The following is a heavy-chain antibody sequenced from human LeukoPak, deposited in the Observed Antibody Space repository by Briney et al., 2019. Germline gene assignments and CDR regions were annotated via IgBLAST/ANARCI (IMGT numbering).Heavy chain of an antibody. CDR2: INPGGDST. Sequence: ASVKVSCKASRYTFTSYYIHWVRQTPGQGLEWMGIINPGGDSTTYAQKFQGRITMTRDTSATTVYMELSGLRSDDTAVYYCARRTVVSPSAFDVWGQGTMVTVSS. V-gene: IGHV1-46*01. J-gene: IGHJ3*01. D-gene: IGHD4-23*01. CDR1: RYTFTSYY. CDR3: ARRTVVSPSAFDV.